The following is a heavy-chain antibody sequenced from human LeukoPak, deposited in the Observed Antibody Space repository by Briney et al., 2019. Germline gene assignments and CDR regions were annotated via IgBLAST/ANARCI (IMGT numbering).Heavy chain of an antibody. Sequence: GGSLRLSCAASGFTFSTYEMNWVRQAPGKGLEWVSYINGAGSIIYYADSVKGRFTISRDNAKSSLYLQMNSLRAEDTAIYYCARGTHITLVRGETDYWGQGTLVTVSS. CDR1: GFTFSTYE. CDR2: INGAGSII. CDR3: ARGTHITLVRGETDY. J-gene: IGHJ4*02. D-gene: IGHD3-10*01. V-gene: IGHV3-48*03.